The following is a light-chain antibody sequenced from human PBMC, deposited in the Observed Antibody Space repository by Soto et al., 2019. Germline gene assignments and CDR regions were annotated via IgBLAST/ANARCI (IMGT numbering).Light chain of an antibody. J-gene: IGKJ1*01. V-gene: IGKV1-5*01. CDR2: NAS. CDR3: QQYNSYSPWT. Sequence: DIQMPQSPSTLSASVGDRVTITCRASQSISSWLAWYQQKPGKAPKLLIHNASTLQSGAPSRFSGSGSGTEFTLTINSLQPDDSATYYCQQYNSYSPWTFGQGTKVDIK. CDR1: QSISSW.